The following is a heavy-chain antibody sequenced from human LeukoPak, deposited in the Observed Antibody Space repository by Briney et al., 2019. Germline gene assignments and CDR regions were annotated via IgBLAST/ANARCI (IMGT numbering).Heavy chain of an antibody. D-gene: IGHD2-2*01. V-gene: IGHV3-30*02. CDR2: IRFDGSYK. Sequence: GGSLRLSCAASGFTFSNYGMHWVRQAPGKGLEWVTFIRFDGSYKDYADSVKGRFTISRDDSKNTLSLQMNRLRAEDTAVYYCAKGYSTSSTSQGYAFDIWGQGTMVTVSS. J-gene: IGHJ3*02. CDR1: GFTFSNYG. CDR3: AKGYSTSSTSQGYAFDI.